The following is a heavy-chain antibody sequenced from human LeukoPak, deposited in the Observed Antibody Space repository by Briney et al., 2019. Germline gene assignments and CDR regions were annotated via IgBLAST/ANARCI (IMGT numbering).Heavy chain of an antibody. J-gene: IGHJ6*03. CDR2: INHSGST. Sequence: SETLSLTCTVSGGSISSSNYYWAWIRQPPGKGLEWIGEINHSGSTNYNPSLKSRVTISVDTSKNQFSLKLSSVTAADTAVYYCARAVVVRNRRYYYYYYMDVWGKGTTVIVSS. D-gene: IGHD2-15*01. V-gene: IGHV4-39*07. CDR1: GGSISSSNYY. CDR3: ARAVVVRNRRYYYYYYMDV.